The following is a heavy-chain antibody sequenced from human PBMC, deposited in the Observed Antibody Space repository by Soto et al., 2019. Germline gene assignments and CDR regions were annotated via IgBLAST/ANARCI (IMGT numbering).Heavy chain of an antibody. D-gene: IGHD2-2*02. CDR3: ARVGELGYCSSTSCYNYYGMDV. J-gene: IGHJ6*02. CDR1: GFIFRKYW. Sequence: GGSLRLSCSASGFIFRKYWMAWIRQAPGKGLEWVATIKLDGREKNYLDSVQGRFTISRDNAKNSLYLQMNSLRAEDTAVYYCARVGELGYCSSTSCYNYYGMDVWGQGTTVTVSS. CDR2: IKLDGREK. V-gene: IGHV3-7*01.